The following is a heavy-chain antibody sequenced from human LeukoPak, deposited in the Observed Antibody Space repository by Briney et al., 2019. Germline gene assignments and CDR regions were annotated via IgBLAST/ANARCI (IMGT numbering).Heavy chain of an antibody. V-gene: IGHV3-74*01. J-gene: IGHJ6*03. CDR3: ARDRYYYYYMDV. Sequence: QPGGSLRLSCAASGFTFSSYWMHWVRQAPGKGLVWVSRINSDGSSTSYADSVKGRFIISRDNAKNTLYLQMNSLRAEDTAVYYCARDRYYYYYMDVWGKGTTVTVSS. CDR2: INSDGSST. CDR1: GFTFSSYW.